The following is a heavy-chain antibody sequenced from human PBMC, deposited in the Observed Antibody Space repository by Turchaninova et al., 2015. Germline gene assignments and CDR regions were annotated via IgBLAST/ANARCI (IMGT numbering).Heavy chain of an antibody. Sequence: EVQLVESGGDLVQPGGSLRLACAASGFTFSSYWMHGVRQAPGKGLGGVSRISSDGRSTSYADSVKGRFTISRDNAKNTLYLQMNSLRAEDTAVYYCARHVGVAGTSPLGYWGQGTLVTVSS. CDR1: GFTFSSYW. V-gene: IGHV3-74*01. J-gene: IGHJ4*02. CDR2: ISSDGRST. D-gene: IGHD6-19*01. CDR3: ARHVGVAGTSPLGY.